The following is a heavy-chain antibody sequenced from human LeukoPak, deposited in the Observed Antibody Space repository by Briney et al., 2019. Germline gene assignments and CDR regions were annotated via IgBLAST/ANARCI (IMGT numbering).Heavy chain of an antibody. CDR1: GYTFTSYG. CDR2: ISAYNGNT. CDR3: ARGHNYYDSSGYLGY. D-gene: IGHD3-22*01. Sequence: ASVKVSCKASGYTFTSYGISWVRQAPGQGLEWMGWISAYNGNTNYAQKLQGRVTMTTDTSTSTAYMELRSLRSDDTAVYYCARGHNYYDSSGYLGYWGQGTLVTVSS. J-gene: IGHJ4*02. V-gene: IGHV1-18*01.